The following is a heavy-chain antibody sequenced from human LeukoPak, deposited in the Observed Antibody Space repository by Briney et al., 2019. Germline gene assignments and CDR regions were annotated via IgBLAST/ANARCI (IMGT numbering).Heavy chain of an antibody. CDR2: LSWNSGSI. CDR1: GFMLNNYA. V-gene: IGHV3-9*01. D-gene: IGHD2-8*02. CDR3: AKDALYWSTTRVAFDI. Sequence: GGCLRLLYAGSGFMLNNYALQWVRRSGGKAVEWVSGLSWNSGSIDYADSVKSRLTISTDNAKNSLYLQMNSLRTEDPAFYYCAKDALYWSTTRVAFDIWGQGTMVTVSS. J-gene: IGHJ3*02.